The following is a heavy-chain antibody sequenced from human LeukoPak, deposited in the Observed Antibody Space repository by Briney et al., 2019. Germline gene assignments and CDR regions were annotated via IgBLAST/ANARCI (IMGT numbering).Heavy chain of an antibody. CDR2: IYHSGST. V-gene: IGHV4-30-2*01. J-gene: IGHJ5*02. CDR1: GGSISSGGYY. CDR3: ARGTFGWFGELFEDGPPSWFDP. D-gene: IGHD3-10*01. Sequence: SETLSLTCTVSGGSISSGGYYWSWIRQPPGKGLEWIGYIYHSGSTYYNPSLKSRVTISVDRSKNQFSLKLSSVTAADTAVYYCARGTFGWFGELFEDGPPSWFDPWGQGTLVTVSS.